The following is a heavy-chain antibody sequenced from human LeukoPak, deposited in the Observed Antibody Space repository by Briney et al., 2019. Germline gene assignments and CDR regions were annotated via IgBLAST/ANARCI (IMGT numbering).Heavy chain of an antibody. Sequence: SETLSLTCAVYGESFNDYYWSWIRQPPGKGLEWIGEINHRGRTNYNPSLKSRVTISLDTSKNQFSLKLSSVTAADTAVYYCARRMAPRRGYNYYYMDVWGXGTTVTVSS. D-gene: IGHD2-8*01. V-gene: IGHV4-34*01. CDR1: GESFNDYY. J-gene: IGHJ6*03. CDR2: INHRGRT. CDR3: ARRMAPRRGYNYYYMDV.